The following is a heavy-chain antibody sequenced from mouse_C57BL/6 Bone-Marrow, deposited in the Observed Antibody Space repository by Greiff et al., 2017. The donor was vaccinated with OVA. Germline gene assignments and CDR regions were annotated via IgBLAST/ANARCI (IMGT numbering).Heavy chain of an antibody. CDR2: IDPSDSYT. J-gene: IGHJ1*03. Sequence: QVQLQQPGAELVMPGASVKLSCKASGYTFTSYWMHWVKQRPGQGLEWIGEIDPSDSYTNYNQKFKGKSTLTVDKSSSTAYIQLSSLTSEDSAVYYCARRTTTKYFDVWGTGTTVTVSA. CDR1: GYTFTSYW. CDR3: ARRTTTKYFDV. V-gene: IGHV1-69*01. D-gene: IGHD1-1*01.